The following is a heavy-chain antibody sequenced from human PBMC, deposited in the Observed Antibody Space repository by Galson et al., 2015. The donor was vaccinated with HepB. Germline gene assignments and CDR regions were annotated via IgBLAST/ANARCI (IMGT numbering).Heavy chain of an antibody. V-gene: IGHV2-70*01. CDR2: IDWDDDK. CDR1: GFSLSTSGMC. CDR3: ARTPYSSGWYMVDY. Sequence: PALVKPTQTLTLTCTFSGFSLSTSGMCVSWIRQPPGKALEWLALIDWDDDKYYSTSLKTRLIISKDTSKNQVVLTMTNMDPVDTATYYCARTPYSSGWYMVDYWGQGTLVTVSS. D-gene: IGHD6-19*01. J-gene: IGHJ4*02.